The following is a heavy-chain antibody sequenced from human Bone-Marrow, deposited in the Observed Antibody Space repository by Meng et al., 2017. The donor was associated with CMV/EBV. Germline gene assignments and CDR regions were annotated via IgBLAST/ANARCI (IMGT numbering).Heavy chain of an antibody. J-gene: IGHJ6*02. CDR3: ARQRWTSYYYYGMDV. Sequence: GESLKISCKGSGYSFTSYWIGWVRQMPGKGPEWMGIIYPGDSDTRYSPSFQGQVTISADKSISTAYLQLSSLKASDTAMYYCARQRWTSYYYYGMDVWGQGTTVTVSS. D-gene: IGHD5-24*01. CDR1: GYSFTSYW. CDR2: IYPGDSDT. V-gene: IGHV5-51*01.